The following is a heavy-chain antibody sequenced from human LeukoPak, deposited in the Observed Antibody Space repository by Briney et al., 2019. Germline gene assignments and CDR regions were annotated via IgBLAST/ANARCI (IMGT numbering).Heavy chain of an antibody. D-gene: IGHD3-3*01. CDR3: AKDPSQWSIYYFDY. CDR2: ISGSGGST. Sequence: GGSLRLSCAASGFTFSSYWMSWVRQAPGKGLEWVSAISGSGGSTYYADSVKGRFTISRDNSKNTLYLQMNSLRAEDTAVYYCAKDPSQWSIYYFDYWGQGTLVTVSS. J-gene: IGHJ4*02. CDR1: GFTFSSYW. V-gene: IGHV3-23*01.